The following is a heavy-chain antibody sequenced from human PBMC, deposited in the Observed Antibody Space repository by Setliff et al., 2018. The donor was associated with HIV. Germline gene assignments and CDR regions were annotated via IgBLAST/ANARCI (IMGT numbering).Heavy chain of an antibody. CDR3: SRGPTIRGSFTGVVYTAPLPSFDT. Sequence: SETLSLTCAVYGGSFSGFSWNWIRQPPGKGLEWIGDINNYGVTLYTSSLAGRVTISVDTSKNQFSLTLKSLTVADAALYFCSRGPTIRGSFTGVVYTAPLPSFDTWSQGSLVTVSS. CDR1: GGSFSGFS. CDR2: INNYGVT. J-gene: IGHJ4*02. D-gene: IGHD3-3*01. V-gene: IGHV4-34*01.